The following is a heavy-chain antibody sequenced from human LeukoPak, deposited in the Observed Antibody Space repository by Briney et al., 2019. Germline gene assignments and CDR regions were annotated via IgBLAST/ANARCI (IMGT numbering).Heavy chain of an antibody. CDR1: GFIFRNYA. J-gene: IGHJ4*02. D-gene: IGHD5-12*01. Sequence: GGSLRLSCAASGFIFRNYAMHWVRQAPGKGLEYVSAISSSGDNTYYANSVKGRFTISRDNSRNTLFPQLGSLRSDDMAVYYCAREERGLAIDYWGQGTLVTVSS. CDR3: AREERGLAIDY. V-gene: IGHV3-64*01. CDR2: ISSSGDNT.